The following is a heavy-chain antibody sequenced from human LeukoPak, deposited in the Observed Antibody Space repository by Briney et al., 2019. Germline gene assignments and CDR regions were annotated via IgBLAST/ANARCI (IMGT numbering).Heavy chain of an antibody. CDR1: GLTFSGSG. CDR3: AKGVRSRGDAFDI. D-gene: IGHD6-13*01. V-gene: IGHV3-73*01. CDR2: IGRQGDSDAT. Sequence: PGGSLRLSCAASGLTFSGSGIHWVRQASGKGLEWLGRIGRQGDSDATRYAASLKGKFTISRVDSRNTAYLQMNSLKTEDTAVYYCAKGVRSRGDAFDIWGQGTMVTVSS. J-gene: IGHJ3*02.